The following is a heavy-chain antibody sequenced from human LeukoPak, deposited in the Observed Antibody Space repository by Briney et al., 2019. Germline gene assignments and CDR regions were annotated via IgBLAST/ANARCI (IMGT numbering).Heavy chain of an antibody. CDR2: MNPSSGNT. V-gene: IGHV1-8*01. CDR3: ARWLRPSGYYYH. CDR1: GYTFTSYD. J-gene: IGHJ5*02. D-gene: IGHD3-22*01. Sequence: ASVKVSCKASGYTFTSYDINWVRQATGQGLEWMGWMNPSSGNTGYAQKFQGRVTMTRNTSISTAYMELSSLRSEDTAVYYCARWLRPSGYYYHWGQGTLVTVSS.